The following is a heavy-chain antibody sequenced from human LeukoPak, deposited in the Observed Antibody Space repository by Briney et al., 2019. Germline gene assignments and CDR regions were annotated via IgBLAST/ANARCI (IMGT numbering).Heavy chain of an antibody. Sequence: PGGSLRLSCAASGFTFSSYAMHWVRQAPGKGLEWVAVISYDGSNKYYADSVKGRFTISRDNSKNTLYQQMNSLRAEDTAVYYCASVCSGTSCHFDYWGQGTLVTVSS. D-gene: IGHD2-2*01. J-gene: IGHJ4*02. CDR1: GFTFSSYA. CDR2: ISYDGSNK. CDR3: ASVCSGTSCHFDY. V-gene: IGHV3-30-3*01.